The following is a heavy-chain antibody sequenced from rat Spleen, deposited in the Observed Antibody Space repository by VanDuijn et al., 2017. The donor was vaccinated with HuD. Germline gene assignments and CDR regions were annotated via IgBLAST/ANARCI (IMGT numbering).Heavy chain of an antibody. J-gene: IGHJ1*01. CDR2: IWGDGSI. Sequence: QVQLKESGLGLVLPSQTLTLTCTVSGFPLTSNSVHWVRPPPGKGLEWLGGIWGDGSIDYNSVLKYRLSISRDTSKSQVCLKMNSLQIEDTAIYFCTRSNWDLPYGNFDFWGPGTMVTVSS. D-gene: IGHD5-1*01. CDR3: TRSNWDLPYGNFDF. CDR1: GFPLTSNS. V-gene: IGHV2-1*01.